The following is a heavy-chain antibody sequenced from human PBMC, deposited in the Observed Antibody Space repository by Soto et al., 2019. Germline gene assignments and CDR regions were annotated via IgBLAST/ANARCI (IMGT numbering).Heavy chain of an antibody. J-gene: IGHJ4*02. D-gene: IGHD5-18*01. Sequence: PSETLSLTCTVSGGSISSGGYYWSWIRQHPGKGLEWIGYIYYSGSTYYNPSLKSRVTISVDTSKNQFSLKLSSVTAADTAVYYCARGDTAMLYYWGQGTPVTFSS. CDR1: GGSISSGGYY. CDR2: IYYSGST. CDR3: ARGDTAMLYY. V-gene: IGHV4-31*03.